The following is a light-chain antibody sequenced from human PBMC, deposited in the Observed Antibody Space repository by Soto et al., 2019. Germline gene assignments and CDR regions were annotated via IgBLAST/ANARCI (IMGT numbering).Light chain of an antibody. J-gene: IGKJ2*01. Sequence: ENVLTQSPGTVSLSPGEWATLSCRASQGVTSNHLAWYQQKPGQAPRLLIYGVFNRATGIPDRFSGSGSGTDFTLTITRLEPEDSAVYFCQHYDGSPRTFGQGTKLEIK. CDR2: GVF. CDR1: QGVTSNH. CDR3: QHYDGSPRT. V-gene: IGKV3-20*01.